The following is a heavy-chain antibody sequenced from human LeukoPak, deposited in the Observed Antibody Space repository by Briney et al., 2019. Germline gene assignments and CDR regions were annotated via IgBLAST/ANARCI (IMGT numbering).Heavy chain of an antibody. V-gene: IGHV3-7*01. D-gene: IGHD2-2*01. CDR1: GFTFSNYW. J-gene: IGHJ6*03. CDR2: IKQDGSEK. Sequence: GGSLRLSCAASGFTFSNYWMSWVRQAPGKGLEWVANIKQDGSEKYYVDSMKGRFTISRDNAKNLLYPQMNSLRAEDTAVYYCARIPAIYYYYMDVWGKGTTVTVSS. CDR3: ARIPAIYYYYMDV.